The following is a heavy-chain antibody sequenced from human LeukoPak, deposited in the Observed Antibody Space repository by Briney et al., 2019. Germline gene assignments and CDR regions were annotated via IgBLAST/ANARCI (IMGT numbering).Heavy chain of an antibody. Sequence: ASVKVSCKASGYTFTGYYMHWVRQAPGQGLEWMGWINPNSGGTNYAQKFQGRVTMTRDTSISTAYMELSRLRSDDTAVYYCARDLDSSSSFDYWGQGTLVTVSS. V-gene: IGHV1-2*02. CDR3: ARDLDSSSSFDY. J-gene: IGHJ4*02. CDR2: INPNSGGT. D-gene: IGHD6-6*01. CDR1: GYTFTGYY.